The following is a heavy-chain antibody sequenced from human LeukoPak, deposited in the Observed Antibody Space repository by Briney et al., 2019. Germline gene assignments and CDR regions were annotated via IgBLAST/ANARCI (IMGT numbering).Heavy chain of an antibody. CDR1: GFTFSSYG. J-gene: IGHJ5*02. D-gene: IGHD6-13*01. CDR3: ARASQQLVLYNWFDP. V-gene: IGHV3-30*03. CDR2: ISYDGSNK. Sequence: GGSLRLSCAASGFTFSSYGMHWVRQAPGKGLEWVAVISYDGSNKYYADSVRGRFTISRDNSKNTLYLQMNSLRAEDTAVYYCARASQQLVLYNWFDPWGQGTLVTVSS.